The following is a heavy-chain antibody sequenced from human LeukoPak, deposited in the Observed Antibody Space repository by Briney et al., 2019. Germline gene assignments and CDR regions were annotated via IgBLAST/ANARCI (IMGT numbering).Heavy chain of an antibody. V-gene: IGHV3-15*07. CDR1: GFTFSGSA. Sequence: GGSLRVSCAASGFTFSGSAMHWVRQAPGKGLEWVGRIKPKTDGETTEYAAPVKDRFSISRDDSKSMMYLQKNSLKTEDTAVYYCITPLPYSAQGGQGTLVTVSS. CDR2: IKPKTDGETT. J-gene: IGHJ4*02. CDR3: ITPLPYSAQ. D-gene: IGHD2-21*01.